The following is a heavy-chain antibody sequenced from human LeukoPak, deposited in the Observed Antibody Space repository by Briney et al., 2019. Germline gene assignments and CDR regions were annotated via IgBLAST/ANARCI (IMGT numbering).Heavy chain of an antibody. CDR1: GYIFTNYW. CDR3: ARHFQAKQRLYGMDV. J-gene: IGHJ6*02. CDR2: IYPGDSDT. Sequence: GESLKISCKCLGYIFTNYWIAWVRQMPGKGLEWMGIIYPGDSDTRYSPSFQGQVTISADKSISTAYLQWSSLKASDTAIYYCARHFQAKQRLYGMDVWGQGTTVTVSS. D-gene: IGHD6-25*01. V-gene: IGHV5-51*01.